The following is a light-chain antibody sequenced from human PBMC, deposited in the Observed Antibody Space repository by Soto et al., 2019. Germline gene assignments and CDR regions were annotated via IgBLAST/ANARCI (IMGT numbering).Light chain of an antibody. CDR2: SAS. CDR3: QQYTDCPIT. Sequence: EIIMTQSPATLSVSPGERVTLSCRASQSVSDNVAWYQQRPGQSPRLLMHSASARAAGLPARFSGSGSGTEFSLSIHSLQSEDFAVYFCQQYTDCPITFGQGTRLETK. CDR1: QSVSDN. J-gene: IGKJ5*01. V-gene: IGKV3-15*01.